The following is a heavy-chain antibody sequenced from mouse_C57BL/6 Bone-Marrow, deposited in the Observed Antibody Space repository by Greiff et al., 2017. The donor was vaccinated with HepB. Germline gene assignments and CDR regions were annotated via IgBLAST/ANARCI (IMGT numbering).Heavy chain of an antibody. CDR2: ISSGGDYI. Sequence: EVMLVESGEGLVKPGGSLKLSCAASGFTFSSYAMSWVRQTPEKRLEWVAYISSGGDYIYYADTVKGRFTISRDNARNTLYLQMSSLKSEDTAMYYCTRVGTTVVYWYVDVWGTGTTVTVSS. CDR1: GFTFSSYA. V-gene: IGHV5-9-1*02. D-gene: IGHD1-1*01. CDR3: TRVGTTVVYWYVDV. J-gene: IGHJ1*03.